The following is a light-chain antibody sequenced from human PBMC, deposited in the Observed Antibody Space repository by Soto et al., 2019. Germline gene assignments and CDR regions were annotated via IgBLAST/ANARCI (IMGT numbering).Light chain of an antibody. CDR1: QSVSSN. CDR2: GAS. CDR3: QQYNNGPPLT. Sequence: EIVMTQSPATLSVSPGERATLSCRASQSVSSNLAWYQQKPGQAPRLLIYGASTRATGIPTRFSGSGSGTEFTLTISSLQSEDFAYYYCQQYNNGPPLTFGGGTKVEIK. J-gene: IGKJ4*01. V-gene: IGKV3-15*01.